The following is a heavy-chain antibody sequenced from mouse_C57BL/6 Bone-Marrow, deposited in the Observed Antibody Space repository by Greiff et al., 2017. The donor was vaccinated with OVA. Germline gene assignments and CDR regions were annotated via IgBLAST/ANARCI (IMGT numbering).Heavy chain of an antibody. D-gene: IGHD4-1*01. CDR1: GFTFSSYA. CDR2: ISDGGSYT. Sequence: EVMLVESGGGLVKPGGSLKLPCAASGFTFSSYAMSWVRQTPEKRLEWVATISDGGSYTYYPDNVKGRFTISRDNAKNNLYLQMSHLKSEDTAMYYCARDWDDWYFDVWGTGTTVTVSS. J-gene: IGHJ1*03. V-gene: IGHV5-4*01. CDR3: ARDWDDWYFDV.